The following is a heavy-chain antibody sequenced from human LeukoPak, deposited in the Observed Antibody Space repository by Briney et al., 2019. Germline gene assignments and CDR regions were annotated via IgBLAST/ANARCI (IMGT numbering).Heavy chain of an antibody. CDR1: GFTFSSYS. Sequence: KPGGSLRLSCAASGFTFSSYSMNWVRQAPGRGLEWVSSISTTSTYIYYADSVKGRFTISRDNAKNSLYLQMNSLRAEDTALYYCAKTQEWDGNFHHWGQGTLVTVSS. V-gene: IGHV3-21*04. CDR2: ISTTSTYI. CDR3: AKTQEWDGNFHH. D-gene: IGHD1-26*01. J-gene: IGHJ1*01.